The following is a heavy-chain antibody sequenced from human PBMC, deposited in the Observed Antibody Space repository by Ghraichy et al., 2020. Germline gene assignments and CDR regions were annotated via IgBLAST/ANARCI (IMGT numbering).Heavy chain of an antibody. Sequence: ASVKVSCKVSGYTLTELSMHWVRQAPGKGLEWMGGFDPEDGETIYAQKFQGRVTMTEDTSTDTAYMELSSLRSEDTAVYYCATDSRLLPVGSYYYYMDVWGKGTTVTVSS. CDR1: GYTLTELS. D-gene: IGHD2-21*01. CDR2: FDPEDGET. V-gene: IGHV1-24*01. J-gene: IGHJ6*03. CDR3: ATDSRLLPVGSYYYYMDV.